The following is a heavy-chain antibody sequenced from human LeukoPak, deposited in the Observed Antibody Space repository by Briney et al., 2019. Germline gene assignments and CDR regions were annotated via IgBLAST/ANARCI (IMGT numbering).Heavy chain of an antibody. CDR3: ANLYSSSYIVSDY. CDR1: GYTFTGYY. Sequence: ASVKVSCKASGYTFTGYYMHWVRQAPGQGREWMGRINPNSGGTNYAQKFQGRVTMTRDTSISTAYMELSRLRSDDTAVYYCANLYSSSYIVSDYWGQGTLVTVSS. D-gene: IGHD6-13*01. CDR2: INPNSGGT. V-gene: IGHV1-2*06. J-gene: IGHJ4*02.